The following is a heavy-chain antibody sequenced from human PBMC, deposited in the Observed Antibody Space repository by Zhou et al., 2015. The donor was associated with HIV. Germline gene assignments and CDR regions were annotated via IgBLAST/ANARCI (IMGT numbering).Heavy chain of an antibody. CDR1: GYTFSGYY. J-gene: IGHJ5*02. D-gene: IGHD2-15*01. V-gene: IGHV1-2*02. Sequence: QLVQSGAEVKKPGASVTVSCKGSGYTFSGYYIHWVRQAPGEGLEWMGSINPNSGDTSYAQKFQDRVAMTRDTSISTAYMELTSLRSDDTAVYYCARDPVYCSGGRCFPRWFDPWGQGSLVIVSS. CDR2: INPNSGDT. CDR3: ARDPVYCSGGRCFPRWFDP.